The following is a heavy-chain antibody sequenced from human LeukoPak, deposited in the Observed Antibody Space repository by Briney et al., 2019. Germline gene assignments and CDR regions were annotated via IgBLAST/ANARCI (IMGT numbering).Heavy chain of an antibody. V-gene: IGHV4-59*01. D-gene: IGHD3-22*01. CDR2: IYYSGST. Sequence: SETLSLTCTVSGGSISSYYWSWIRQPPGKGLEWIGYIYYSGSTNYNPFLKSRVTISVDTSKNQFSLKLSSVTAADTAVYYCAGYYDSSGYSDIEYFQHWGQGTLVTVSS. J-gene: IGHJ1*01. CDR3: AGYYDSSGYSDIEYFQH. CDR1: GGSISSYY.